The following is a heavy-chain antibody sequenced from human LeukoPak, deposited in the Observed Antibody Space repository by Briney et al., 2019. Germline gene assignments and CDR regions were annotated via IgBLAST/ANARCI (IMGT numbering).Heavy chain of an antibody. CDR3: VRDRGTYRPIDY. D-gene: IGHD1-26*01. J-gene: IGHJ4*02. CDR1: AFSFNAYN. V-gene: IGHV3-21*04. Sequence: GGSLRLSCAASAFSFNAYNMNWVRQAPGKGLEWVSPISYTGTYIYYADSVKGRFTISRDNAQNSLYLQMNSLRAEDTAIYYCVRDRGTYRPIDYWGQGTLVTVSS. CDR2: ISYTGTYI.